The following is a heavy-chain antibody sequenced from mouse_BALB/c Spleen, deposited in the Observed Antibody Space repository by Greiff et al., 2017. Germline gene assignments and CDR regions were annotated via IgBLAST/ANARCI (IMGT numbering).Heavy chain of an antibody. CDR2: ISSGSSTI. CDR1: GFTFSSFG. CDR3: ARDDFDY. Sequence: EVQVVESGGGLVQPGGSRKLSCAASGFTFSSFGMHWVRQAPEKGLEWVAYISSGSSTIYYADTVKGRFTISRDNPKNTLFLQRTSLRSEDTAMYYCARDDFDYWGQGTTLTVSA. J-gene: IGHJ2*01. V-gene: IGHV5-17*02.